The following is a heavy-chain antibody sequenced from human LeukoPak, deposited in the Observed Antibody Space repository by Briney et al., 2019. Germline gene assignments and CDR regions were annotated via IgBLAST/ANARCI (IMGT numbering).Heavy chain of an antibody. Sequence: SETLSLTCAGYGGSFSGYYWSWIRQPPGKGLEWVGEINHSGSTNYNPSLKSRVTISVDTSKGQFSLKLSSVTAADTAVYYCARRQLWFREIDYWGQGTLVTVSS. D-gene: IGHD3-10*01. J-gene: IGHJ4*02. CDR2: INHSGST. V-gene: IGHV4-34*01. CDR3: ARRQLWFREIDY. CDR1: GGSFSGYY.